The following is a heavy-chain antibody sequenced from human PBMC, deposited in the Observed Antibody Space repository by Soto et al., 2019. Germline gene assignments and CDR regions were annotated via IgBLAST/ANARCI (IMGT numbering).Heavy chain of an antibody. CDR2: IIPIFGTV. J-gene: IGHJ6*02. CDR1: GGTFSSYA. Sequence: QVQLVQSGAEVKKPGSSVKVSCKASGGTFSSYAISWVRQAPGQGLEWMGGIIPIFGTVNYAQKFQGRVTITADKSTSTAYMELSSLRSEDTAVYYCAPRVRVASIYYYYDGMDVWCQGTTVTVSS. CDR3: APRVRVASIYYYYDGMDV. V-gene: IGHV1-69*06. D-gene: IGHD3-10*01.